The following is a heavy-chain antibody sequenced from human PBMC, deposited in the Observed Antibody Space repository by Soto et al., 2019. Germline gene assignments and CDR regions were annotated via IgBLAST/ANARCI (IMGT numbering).Heavy chain of an antibody. Sequence: GGSLRLSCEVSGFTFSSYAMSWVRQAPGRGLEWVSSISGSGGSTYHADSVNGRFTISRDNSKNTVCLQMNSLRAEDTAVYYCAKDSPYSASYKEDGFDIWGQGSLVTVS. CDR2: ISGSGGST. CDR3: AKDSPYSASYKEDGFDI. CDR1: GFTFSSYA. V-gene: IGHV3-23*01. D-gene: IGHD1-26*01. J-gene: IGHJ3*02.